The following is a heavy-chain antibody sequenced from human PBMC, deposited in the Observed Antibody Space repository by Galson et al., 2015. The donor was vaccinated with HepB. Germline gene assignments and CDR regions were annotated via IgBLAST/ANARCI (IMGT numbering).Heavy chain of an antibody. J-gene: IGHJ3*02. CDR1: GYTLTELS. V-gene: IGHV1-24*01. Sequence: SVKVSCKVSGYTLTELSMHWVRQAPGKGLEWMGGFDPEDGETIYAQKFQGRVTMTEDTSTDTAYMELSSLRSEDTAVYYCATGFRIAVAGTRLAFDIWGQGTMVTVSS. CDR2: FDPEDGET. CDR3: ATGFRIAVAGTRLAFDI. D-gene: IGHD6-19*01.